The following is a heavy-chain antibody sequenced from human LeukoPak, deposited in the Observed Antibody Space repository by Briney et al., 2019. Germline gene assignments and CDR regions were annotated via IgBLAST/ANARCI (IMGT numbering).Heavy chain of an antibody. CDR3: ARVGGYCSSTSCYSWDYYYYYMDV. D-gene: IGHD2-2*01. Sequence: GGSLRLSCAASGFTFSSYEMNWVRQAPGKGLEWVSYISSSGSTIYYADSVKGRFTISRDNAKNSLYLQMNSLRAEDTAVYYCARVGGYCSSTSCYSWDYYYYYMDVWGKGTTVTVSS. CDR2: ISSSGSTI. CDR1: GFTFSSYE. V-gene: IGHV3-48*03. J-gene: IGHJ6*03.